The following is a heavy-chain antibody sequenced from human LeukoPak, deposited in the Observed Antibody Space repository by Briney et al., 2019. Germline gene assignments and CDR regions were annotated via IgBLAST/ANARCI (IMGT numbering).Heavy chain of an antibody. D-gene: IGHD3-3*02. J-gene: IGHJ4*02. CDR2: ITPKSGDT. Sequence: GASVKVSCTASGYTFSDFYIHWVRQAPGQGLEYVGWITPKSGDTYSPQRFQGRVTMTRDASISTAYMELSSLRSDDTAVYFCARVRLADERAWAYWGQGTLVTVSS. CDR1: GYTFSDFY. CDR3: ARVRLADERAWAY. V-gene: IGHV1-2*02.